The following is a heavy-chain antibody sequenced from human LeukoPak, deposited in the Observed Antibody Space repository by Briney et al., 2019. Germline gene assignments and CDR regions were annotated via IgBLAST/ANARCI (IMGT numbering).Heavy chain of an antibody. CDR3: ARDYWKNYYYYMDV. CDR1: GFTFSSYA. CDR2: ISYDGSNK. J-gene: IGHJ6*03. Sequence: PGRSLRPSCAASGFTFSSYAMHWVCQAPGKGLEWVAVISYDGSNKYYADSVKGRFTISRDNSKNTLYLQMNSLRAEDTAVYYCARDYWKNYYYYMDVWGKGTTVTVSS. D-gene: IGHD1-1*01. V-gene: IGHV3-30*04.